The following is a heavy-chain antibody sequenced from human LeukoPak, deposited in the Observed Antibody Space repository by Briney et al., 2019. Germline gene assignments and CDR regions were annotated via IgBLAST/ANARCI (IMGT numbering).Heavy chain of an antibody. Sequence: SGPALVKPTQTLTLTCTFPGFSLRTSGMCVSWIRQPPGKALEWLARIDWDDDKYYSTSLKARLTISKDTSKNQGVLTMTNMDPVDTATYYCARIHRYGPAGYYGMDVWGQGTTVTVSS. D-gene: IGHD5-18*01. CDR1: GFSLRTSGMC. V-gene: IGHV2-70*11. CDR2: IDWDDDK. CDR3: ARIHRYGPAGYYGMDV. J-gene: IGHJ6*02.